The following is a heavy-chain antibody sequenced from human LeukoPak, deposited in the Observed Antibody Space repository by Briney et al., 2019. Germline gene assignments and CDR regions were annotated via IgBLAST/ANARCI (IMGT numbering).Heavy chain of an antibody. J-gene: IGHJ4*02. CDR2: FDPEDGER. D-gene: IGHD4-11*01. CDR3: ATGSTSMTVDYIHY. Sequence: ASVKVSCKVSGYSLTDLSTHWLRQAPGKGPEWMGRFDPEDGERVYAQNLQGRVTMTEDTSTDTAYMELSSLRSEDTAVYYCATGSTSMTVDYIHYWGQGTLVTVSS. V-gene: IGHV1-24*01. CDR1: GYSLTDLS.